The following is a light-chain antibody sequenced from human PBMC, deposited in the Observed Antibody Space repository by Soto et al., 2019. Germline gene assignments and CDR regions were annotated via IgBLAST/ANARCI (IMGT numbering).Light chain of an antibody. V-gene: IGKV4-1*01. J-gene: IGKJ1*01. CDR1: QSISRW. Sequence: DIQITQSPSTLSAFVGDRVTITCRASQSISRWLAWYQQKPGQPPKLLIYWASTRESGVPDRFSGSGSGTDFTLTISSLQAEDVAVYYCQHCYSTPPTFGQGTKVDI. CDR3: QHCYSTPPT. CDR2: WAS.